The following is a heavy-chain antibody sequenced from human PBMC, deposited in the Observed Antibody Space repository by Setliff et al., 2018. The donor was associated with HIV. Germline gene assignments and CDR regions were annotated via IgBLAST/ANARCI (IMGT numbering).Heavy chain of an antibody. V-gene: IGHV4-34*01. CDR2: INHKGVT. D-gene: IGHD2-21*01. Sequence: KPSETLSLTCAVYGGAFNGYYWTWIRQSPGRGLEWIGEINHKGVTNYSPSLMRRATISAETSKNQFSLRLSSVTAADTALYFCTRAQIAAPRPFDYWGQGTLVTVSS. CDR3: TRAQIAAPRPFDY. J-gene: IGHJ4*02. CDR1: GGAFNGYY.